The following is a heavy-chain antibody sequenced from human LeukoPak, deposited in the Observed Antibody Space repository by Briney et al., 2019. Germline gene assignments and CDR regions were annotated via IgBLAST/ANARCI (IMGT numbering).Heavy chain of an antibody. D-gene: IGHD5-18*01. CDR3: ARDQGDTAMAYSGWYFDL. J-gene: IGHJ2*01. V-gene: IGHV1-2*04. CDR1: GYTFTGNY. Sequence: ASVKVSCKASGYTFTGNYMHWVRQAPGQGLEWVGWINPNSGDRSYAQTFQGWVTMTRDTSISTAYMELSRLRSDDTAVYYCARDQGDTAMAYSGWYFDLWGRGTLVTVSS. CDR2: INPNSGDR.